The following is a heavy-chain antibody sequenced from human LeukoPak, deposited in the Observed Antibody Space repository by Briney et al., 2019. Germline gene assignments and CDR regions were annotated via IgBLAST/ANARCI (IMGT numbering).Heavy chain of an antibody. CDR2: IYSGGST. V-gene: IGHV3-66*02. Sequence: GGSLRLSCAASGFTVSSNYMSWVRQAPGKGLEWVSVIYSGGSTYYADSVKGRFTISRDNSKNTLYLQMNSLRAEDTAVYYCARGRLTNYYDSSGYLDYWGQGTLVTVSS. D-gene: IGHD3-22*01. CDR3: ARGRLTNYYDSSGYLDY. J-gene: IGHJ4*02. CDR1: GFTVSSNY.